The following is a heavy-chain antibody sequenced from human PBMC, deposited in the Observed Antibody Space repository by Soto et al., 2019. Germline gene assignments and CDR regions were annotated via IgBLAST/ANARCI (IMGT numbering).Heavy chain of an antibody. D-gene: IGHD3-10*01. Sequence: SETLSLTCTVSGGSISSGGYYWSWIRQHPGKGLEWIGYIYYSGSTYYNPSLKSRVTISVDTSKNQFSLKLSSVTAADTAVYYCARGKNMVRGVIIWFDPWGQGTLVTVSS. CDR1: GGSISSGGYY. V-gene: IGHV4-31*03. CDR3: ARGKNMVRGVIIWFDP. J-gene: IGHJ5*02. CDR2: IYYSGST.